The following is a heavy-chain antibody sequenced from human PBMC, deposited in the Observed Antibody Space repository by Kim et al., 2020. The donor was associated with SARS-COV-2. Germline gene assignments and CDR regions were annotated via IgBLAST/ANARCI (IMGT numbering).Heavy chain of an antibody. J-gene: IGHJ6*02. CDR2: IYYSGST. D-gene: IGHD6-13*01. CDR1: GGSISSYY. Sequence: SETLSLTCTVSGGSISSYYWSWIRQPPGKGLEWIGYIYYSGSTNYNPSLKSRVTISVDTSKNQFSLKLSSVTAADTAVYYCARDWGYSSSRDGFRRYYYGMDVWGQGTTVTVSS. V-gene: IGHV4-59*01. CDR3: ARDWGYSSSRDGFRRYYYGMDV.